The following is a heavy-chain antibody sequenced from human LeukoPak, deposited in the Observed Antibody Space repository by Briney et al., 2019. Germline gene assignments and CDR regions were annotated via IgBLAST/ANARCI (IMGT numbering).Heavy chain of an antibody. V-gene: IGHV1-2*02. J-gene: IGHJ4*02. CDR3: ARDPGGSDTAMEFDY. Sequence: ASVKVSCKASGYTFTGYYTHWVRQAPGQGLEGMGRINPNSGGTNYAQKFQGRVTMTRDTSISTAYMELSRLRSDDTAVYYCARDPGGSDTAMEFDYWGQGTLVTVSS. CDR1: GYTFTGYY. D-gene: IGHD5-18*01. CDR2: INPNSGGT.